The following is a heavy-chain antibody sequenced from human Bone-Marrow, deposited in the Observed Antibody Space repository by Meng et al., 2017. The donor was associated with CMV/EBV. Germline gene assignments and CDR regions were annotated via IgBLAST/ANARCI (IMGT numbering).Heavy chain of an antibody. D-gene: IGHD3-10*01. V-gene: IGHV3-9*01. J-gene: IGHJ6*02. CDR2: INWNGGSI. CDR1: GFTFDDYA. Sequence: GGSLRLSCAASGFTFDDYAMHWLRQAPGKGLEWVSGINWNGGSIGYADSVKGRFTISRDNAKNCLYLQMNILRPEDTALYYCTKAFGGDGYYYHMDVWGQGTTVTVSS. CDR3: TKAFGGDGYYYHMDV.